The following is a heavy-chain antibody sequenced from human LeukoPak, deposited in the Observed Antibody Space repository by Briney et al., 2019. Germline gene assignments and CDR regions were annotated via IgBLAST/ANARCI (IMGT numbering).Heavy chain of an antibody. D-gene: IGHD7-27*01. CDR2: ISGSGGST. CDR1: GFTLSKYA. Sequence: GGSLRLSCAASGFTLSKYAMNWVRQAPGKGLEWVSAISGSGGSTYYADSVKGRFTISRDNSKNTLYLQMNSLRAEDTAVYYCATLGRTRGGDYWGQGTLVTVSS. J-gene: IGHJ4*02. V-gene: IGHV3-23*01. CDR3: ATLGRTRGGDY.